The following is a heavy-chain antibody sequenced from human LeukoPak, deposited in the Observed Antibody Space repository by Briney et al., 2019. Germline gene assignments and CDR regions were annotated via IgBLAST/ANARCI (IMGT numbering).Heavy chain of an antibody. Sequence: SETLSLTCTGSGGAISSNYWSCVRQPAGHEREWIWRIYASGGAIYNPSLNSRVTMSVDSSKNPFSLKLSSVTAEVTAMYYCARASRGNYIDDWGQGSLVTVSS. V-gene: IGHV4-4*07. CDR2: IYASGGA. CDR3: ARASRGNYIDD. CDR1: GGAISSNY. J-gene: IGHJ4*02. D-gene: IGHD2/OR15-2a*01.